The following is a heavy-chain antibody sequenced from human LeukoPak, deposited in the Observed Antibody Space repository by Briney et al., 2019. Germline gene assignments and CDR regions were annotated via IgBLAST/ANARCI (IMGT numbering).Heavy chain of an antibody. J-gene: IGHJ6*03. CDR1: GGSISSYY. CDR2: IYTSGST. D-gene: IGHD2-15*01. V-gene: IGHV4-4*07. CDR3: ARLSGGSPYYYYYYYMDV. Sequence: PSETLSLTCTVSGGSISSYYWSWIRQPAGKGLEWIGRIYTSGSTNYNPSLKSRVTMSVDTSKNQFSLKLSSVTAADTAVYYCARLSGGSPYYYYYYYMDVWGKGTTVTISS.